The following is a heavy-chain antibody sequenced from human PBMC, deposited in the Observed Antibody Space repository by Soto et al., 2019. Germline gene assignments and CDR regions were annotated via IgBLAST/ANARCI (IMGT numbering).Heavy chain of an antibody. V-gene: IGHV4-39*01. CDR1: GGSISSSSYY. CDR2: IYXSXXX. Sequence: NPSETLSLTCTVSGGSISSSSYYWGWIRQPPGKGLEWIGSIYXSXXXXXNPSLKSRVTVSVDTSKNQFSLKLSSVTAADTAVYYCATITIFGMRYYYYYGMDVWGQGTTVTVSS. D-gene: IGHD3-3*01. J-gene: IGHJ6*02. CDR3: ATITIFGMRYYYYYGMDV.